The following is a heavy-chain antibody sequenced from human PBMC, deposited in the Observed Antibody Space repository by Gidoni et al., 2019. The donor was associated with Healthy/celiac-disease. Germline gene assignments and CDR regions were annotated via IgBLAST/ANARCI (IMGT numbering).Heavy chain of an antibody. V-gene: IGHV1-3*01. CDR3: ARGEDYYDSSGYYPPVYYFDY. CDR2: INAGNGNT. Sequence: QVQLVQSGAEVKKPGASVKVSCKASGYHFTSYAMHWVRQAPGQRLEWMGWINAGNGNTKYSQKFQGRVTITRDTSASTAYMELSSLRSEDTAVYYCARGEDYYDSSGYYPPVYYFDYWGQGTLVTVSS. D-gene: IGHD3-22*01. J-gene: IGHJ4*02. CDR1: GYHFTSYA.